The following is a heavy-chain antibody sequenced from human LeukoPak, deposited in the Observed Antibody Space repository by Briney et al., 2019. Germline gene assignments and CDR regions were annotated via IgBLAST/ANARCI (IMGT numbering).Heavy chain of an antibody. V-gene: IGHV1-69*05. Sequence: GASVKVSCKASGGTSSSYAISWVRQAPGQGLEWMGGIIPIFGTANYAQKFQGRVTITTDESTSTAYMELSSLRSEDTAVYYCARAVREMMVRGVIYYFDYWGQGTLVTVSS. CDR3: ARAVREMMVRGVIYYFDY. CDR1: GGTSSSYA. CDR2: IIPIFGTA. D-gene: IGHD3-10*01. J-gene: IGHJ4*02.